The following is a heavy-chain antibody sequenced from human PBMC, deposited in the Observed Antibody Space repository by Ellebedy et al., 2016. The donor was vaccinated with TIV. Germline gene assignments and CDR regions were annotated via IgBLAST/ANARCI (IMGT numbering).Heavy chain of an antibody. D-gene: IGHD1-26*01. J-gene: IGHJ4*02. CDR2: IYSGGST. V-gene: IGHV3-66*04. CDR1: GFSASANY. Sequence: GESLKISCAVSGFSASANYMSWVRQAPGKGLEWVSVIYSGGSTYYADSVKGRFTISRDNSKNTLYLQMSSLSAEDTAVYYCARRPSGSDWVYFDYWGQGTLVTVSS. CDR3: ARRPSGSDWVYFDY.